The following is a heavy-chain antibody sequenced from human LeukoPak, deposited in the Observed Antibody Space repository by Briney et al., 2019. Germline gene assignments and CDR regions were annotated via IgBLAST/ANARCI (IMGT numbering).Heavy chain of an antibody. Sequence: ASVKVSCKDSGYTFTSYDINWVRQATGQGLEWMEWMNPNSGNTGYAQKFQGRVTMTRNTSISTAYMELSSLRSEDTAVYYCARDRLPYCSGGSCSLGYWGQGTLVTVSS. CDR3: ARDRLPYCSGGSCSLGY. D-gene: IGHD2-15*01. CDR2: MNPNSGNT. V-gene: IGHV1-8*01. CDR1: GYTFTSYD. J-gene: IGHJ4*02.